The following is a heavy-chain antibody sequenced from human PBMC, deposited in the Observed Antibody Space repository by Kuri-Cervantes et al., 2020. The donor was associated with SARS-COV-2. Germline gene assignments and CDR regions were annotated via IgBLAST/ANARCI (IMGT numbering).Heavy chain of an antibody. V-gene: IGHV4-59*01. CDR1: GVSISSYY. Sequence: ESLKISCTVSGVSISSYYWSWIRQPPGKGLEWVGYIYYSGSTNYNPSLKSRVTISVDTSKNQFSLKLSSVTAADTAVYYCARHTPSYYDFWSGYLIYYGMDVWGQGTTVTVSS. J-gene: IGHJ6*02. CDR3: ARHTPSYYDFWSGYLIYYGMDV. CDR2: IYYSGST. D-gene: IGHD3-3*01.